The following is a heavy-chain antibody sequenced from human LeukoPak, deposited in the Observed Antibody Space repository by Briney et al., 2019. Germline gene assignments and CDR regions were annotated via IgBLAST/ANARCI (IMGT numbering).Heavy chain of an antibody. V-gene: IGHV4-59*12. J-gene: IGHJ4*02. Sequence: SETLSLTCTVSGGSISSYYWSWIRQPPGKGLEWIGYIYYSGSTNYNPSLKSRVTISVDTSKNQFSLKLSSVTAADTAVYYCALETYYYDSSGYKPVDYWGQGTLVTVSS. CDR3: ALETYYYDSSGYKPVDY. CDR1: GGSISSYY. CDR2: IYYSGST. D-gene: IGHD3-22*01.